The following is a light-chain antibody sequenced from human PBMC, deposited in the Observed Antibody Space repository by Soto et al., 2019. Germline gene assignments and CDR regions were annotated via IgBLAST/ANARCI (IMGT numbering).Light chain of an antibody. Sequence: DIQMTQSPSTLSASVGDRVTITCRASQSISSWLAWYQQKPGKAPKLLIYKASSLESEVPSRFSGSGSGTEFTLTISSLQPDDFATYYCQQYNSYWTFGQGTKVAIK. CDR1: QSISSW. CDR3: QQYNSYWT. V-gene: IGKV1-5*03. J-gene: IGKJ1*01. CDR2: KAS.